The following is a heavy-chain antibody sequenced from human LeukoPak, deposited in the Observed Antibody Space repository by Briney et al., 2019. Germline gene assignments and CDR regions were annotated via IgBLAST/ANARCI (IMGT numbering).Heavy chain of an antibody. Sequence: GGSLRLSCAASGFTFDDYAMHWVRQAPGKGLEWVSGISWNSGSIGYADSVKGRFTISRDNAKNSLYLQMNSLRVEDTALYYCAKVAAAGVGNDYWGQGTLVTVSS. V-gene: IGHV3-9*01. D-gene: IGHD6-13*01. CDR2: ISWNSGSI. CDR3: AKVAAAGVGNDY. J-gene: IGHJ4*02. CDR1: GFTFDDYA.